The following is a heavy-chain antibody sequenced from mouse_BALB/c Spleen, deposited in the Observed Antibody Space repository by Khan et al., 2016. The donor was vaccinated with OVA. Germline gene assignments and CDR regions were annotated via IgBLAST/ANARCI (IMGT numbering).Heavy chain of an antibody. V-gene: IGHV2-6-4*01. J-gene: IGHJ4*01. CDR1: GFSLSRYN. Sequence: VQLQESGPGLVAPSQSLSITCTVSGFSLSRYNIHWVRQPPGKGLEWLGMIWGGGGTDYNSPLKSSLSISKANSKSQVFLKMNSLQTDDTAMYYRARAYYRYDGDYAMDYWGQGTSVTVSS. CDR2: IWGGGGT. D-gene: IGHD2-14*01. CDR3: ARAYYRYDGDYAMDY.